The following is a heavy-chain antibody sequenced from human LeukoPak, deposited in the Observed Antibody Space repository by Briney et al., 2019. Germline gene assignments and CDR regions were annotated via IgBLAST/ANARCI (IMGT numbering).Heavy chain of an antibody. CDR1: GGSISSSSYY. CDR3: VRDHPSSSWSPNWFAP. V-gene: IGHV4-39*07. Sequence: PSETLSLTCTVSGGSISSSSYYWGWIRQPPGKGLEWIGSIFYSGNTYYNPSLKSRVTISVDTSKNQFSLKLTSVTVADTAVYYCVRDHPSSSWSPNWFAPWGQGTLVTVSS. CDR2: IFYSGNT. J-gene: IGHJ5*02. D-gene: IGHD6-13*01.